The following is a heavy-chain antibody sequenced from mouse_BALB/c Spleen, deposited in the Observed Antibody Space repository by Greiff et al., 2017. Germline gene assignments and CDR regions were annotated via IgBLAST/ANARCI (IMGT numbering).Heavy chain of an antibody. CDR3: AREGYDYDYWYFDV. D-gene: IGHD2-4*01. V-gene: IGHV1-14*01. CDR2: INPYNDGT. Sequence: EVQLQQSGPELVKPGASVKMSCKASGYTFTSYVMHWVKRKPGQGLEWIGYINPYNDGTKYNEKFKGKATLTSDKSSSTAYMELSSLTSEDSAVYYCAREGYDYDYWYFDVWGAGTTVTVSS. CDR1: GYTFTSYV. J-gene: IGHJ1*01.